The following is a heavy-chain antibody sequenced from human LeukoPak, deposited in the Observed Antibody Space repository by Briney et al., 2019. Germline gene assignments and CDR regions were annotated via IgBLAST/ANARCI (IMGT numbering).Heavy chain of an antibody. CDR3: VRDLTGGSGD. Sequence: ASVKVSCKASGYTFTDYYMHWVRQAPGQTFEWLAWISPKSGDTHCTQKFQGRVTVTTDTSITSVYMELSGLQSDDTAVYYCVRDLTGGSGDWGQGTLVTVSS. CDR2: ISPKSGDT. D-gene: IGHD6-19*01. CDR1: GYTFTDYY. V-gene: IGHV1-2*02. J-gene: IGHJ4*02.